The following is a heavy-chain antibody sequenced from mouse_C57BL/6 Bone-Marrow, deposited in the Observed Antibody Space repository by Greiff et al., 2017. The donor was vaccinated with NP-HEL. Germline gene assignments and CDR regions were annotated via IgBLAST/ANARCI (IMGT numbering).Heavy chain of an antibody. CDR1: GYTFTSYG. Sequence: QVQLKESGAELARPGASVKLSCKASGYTFTSYGISWVKQRTGQGLEWIGEIYPRSGNTYYNEKFKGKATLTADKSSSTAYMELRSLTSEDSADYFCARWGLRRGYAMDYWGQGTSVTGSS. CDR2: IYPRSGNT. J-gene: IGHJ4*01. CDR3: ARWGLRRGYAMDY. V-gene: IGHV1-81*01. D-gene: IGHD2-4*01.